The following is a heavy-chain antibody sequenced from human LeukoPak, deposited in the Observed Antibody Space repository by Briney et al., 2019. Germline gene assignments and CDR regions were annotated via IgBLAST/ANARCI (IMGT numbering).Heavy chain of an antibody. CDR1: GFTFSSYA. V-gene: IGHV3-30-3*01. CDR2: ISYDGSNK. CDR3: AGSSSSPTYYYGIDV. J-gene: IGHJ6*02. Sequence: GGSLRLSCAASGFTFSSYAMHWVRQAPGKGLEWVAVISYDGSNKYYADSVKGRFTISRDNSKNTLYLQMNSLRAEDTAVYYCAGSSSSPTYYYGIDVWGQGTTVTVSS. D-gene: IGHD6-6*01.